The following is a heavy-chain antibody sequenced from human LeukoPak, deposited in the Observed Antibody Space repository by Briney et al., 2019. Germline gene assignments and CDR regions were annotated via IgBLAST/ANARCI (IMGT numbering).Heavy chain of an antibody. D-gene: IGHD1-26*01. CDR3: AKHLDRAFDY. CDR2: ISSSSRSI. J-gene: IGHJ4*02. Sequence: QPGGSLRLSCTPSGFTFSTLSMTSARQAPGKGLEWVSYISSSSRSIYYADSVKGRLTISRDSAKNSLYLQMNGLRDEVTAVYYCAKHLDRAFDYWSQGTLVTVSS. V-gene: IGHV3-48*02. CDR1: GFTFSTLS.